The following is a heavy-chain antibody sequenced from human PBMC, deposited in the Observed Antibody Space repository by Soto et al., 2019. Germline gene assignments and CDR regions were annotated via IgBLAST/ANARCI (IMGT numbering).Heavy chain of an antibody. V-gene: IGHV3-23*01. CDR3: AKGRVGSGSLTPRLDA. CDR1: GFTFNNYA. CDR2: ISGGGDTT. J-gene: IGHJ5*01. D-gene: IGHD3-10*01. Sequence: EVQLLESGGGLVQPGGSLRLSGAASGFTFNNYAMTWVRQAPGKGLQWISAISGGGDTTSYADSGKGRFTVSSDGSTSTLYLQMSSLRAEDTALYYCAKGRVGSGSLTPRLDAWGHGTLVTVSS.